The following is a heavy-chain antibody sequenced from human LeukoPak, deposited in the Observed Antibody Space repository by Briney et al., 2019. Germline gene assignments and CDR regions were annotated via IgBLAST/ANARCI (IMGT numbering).Heavy chain of an antibody. CDR1: GFTFSSYS. V-gene: IGHV3-21*01. CDR3: AKQGLVPATAGD. D-gene: IGHD2-2*01. CDR2: ISSSSSYI. Sequence: GGSLRLSCAASGFTFSSYSMNWVRQAPGKGLEWVSSISSSSSYIYYADSLKGRFTISRDNARNSLYLQMNSLRPEDTAVYYCAKQGLVPATAGDWGQGTLVTVSS. J-gene: IGHJ4*02.